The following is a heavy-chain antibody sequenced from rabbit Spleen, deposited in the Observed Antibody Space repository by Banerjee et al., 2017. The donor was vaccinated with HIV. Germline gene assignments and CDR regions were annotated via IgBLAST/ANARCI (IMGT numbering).Heavy chain of an antibody. V-gene: IGHV1S40*01. Sequence: VESGGDLVKPGASLTLTCTASGFSFNEFSFNSGYDMCWVRQAPGKGLEWIACIATGSSGFTYYASWAKGRFTCSKASSTTVTLQMTSLTAADTATYFCARDTGPTYPMWGPGTLVTVS. D-gene: IGHD7-1*01. CDR3: ARDTGPTYPM. CDR2: IATGSSGFT. J-gene: IGHJ6*01. CDR1: GFSFNEFSFNSGYD.